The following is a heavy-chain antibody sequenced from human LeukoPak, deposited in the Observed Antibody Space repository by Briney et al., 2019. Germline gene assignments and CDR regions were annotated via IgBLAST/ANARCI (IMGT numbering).Heavy chain of an antibody. J-gene: IGHJ4*02. Sequence: AWMRSKTEGETKEYAASVKRRFTISRDDSRSRLYLQMNSLKTEDTAVYYCATGVVTGTSRWGQGTLVTVSS. V-gene: IGHV3-15*01. CDR2: MRSKTEGETK. D-gene: IGHD1-1*01. CDR3: ATGVVTGTSR.